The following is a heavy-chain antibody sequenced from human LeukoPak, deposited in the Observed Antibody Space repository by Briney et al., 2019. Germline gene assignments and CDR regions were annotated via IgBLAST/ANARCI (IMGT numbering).Heavy chain of an antibody. J-gene: IGHJ4*02. CDR1: GFTFSSYG. CDR2: ISYDGSNK. CDR3: AKNRAVYGITAAGRTPDY. V-gene: IGHV3-30*18. D-gene: IGHD6-13*01. Sequence: PGGSLRLSYAASGFTFSSYGMHWVRQAPGKGLEWVAVISYDGSNKYYADSVKGRFTISRDNSKNTLYLQMNSLRAEDTAVYYCAKNRAVYGITAAGRTPDYWGQGTLVTVSS.